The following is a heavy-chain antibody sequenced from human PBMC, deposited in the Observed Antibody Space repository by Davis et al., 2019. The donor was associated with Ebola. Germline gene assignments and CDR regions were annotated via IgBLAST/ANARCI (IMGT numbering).Heavy chain of an antibody. D-gene: IGHD4-11*01. CDR2: INPNSGGT. Sequence: ASVKVSCKASGYTFIGYYMHWVRQAPGQGLEWMGWINPNSGGTNYAQKFQGWVTMTRDTSISTAYMELSRLRSDDTAVYYCASALDYSSNYYYYGMDVWGQGTTVTVSS. V-gene: IGHV1-2*04. CDR3: ASALDYSSNYYYYGMDV. CDR1: GYTFIGYY. J-gene: IGHJ6*02.